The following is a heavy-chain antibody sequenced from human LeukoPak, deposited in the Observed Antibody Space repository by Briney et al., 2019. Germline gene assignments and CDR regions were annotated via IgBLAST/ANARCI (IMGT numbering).Heavy chain of an antibody. V-gene: IGHV3-21*01. CDR1: GFTLSSYA. Sequence: GGSLRLSCVASGFTLSSYAVSWVRQAPGKGLQWVSSLGISGDYAWYAGSVKGRFTISRDNAKNSLYLQMNSLRAEDTAVYYCAELGITMIGGVWGKGTTVTISS. J-gene: IGHJ6*04. CDR2: LGISGDYA. D-gene: IGHD3-10*02. CDR3: AELGITMIGGV.